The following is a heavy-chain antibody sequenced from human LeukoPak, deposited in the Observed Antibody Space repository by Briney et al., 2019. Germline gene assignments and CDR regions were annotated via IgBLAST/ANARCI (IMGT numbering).Heavy chain of an antibody. V-gene: IGHV1-18*01. CDR3: ARDHTNTSGRNPYFYY. D-gene: IGHD6-19*01. CDR1: VYTFTQYA. Sequence: GASVKVSFKSSVYTFTQYALMWVRQAPGQGLEWMGWISTYNGDTNYAQQLQGRVTMTTDTTTSTAYMELSSLRSDDTAVYYCARDHTNTSGRNPYFYYCGQGTLVTVSS. CDR2: ISTYNGDT. J-gene: IGHJ4*02.